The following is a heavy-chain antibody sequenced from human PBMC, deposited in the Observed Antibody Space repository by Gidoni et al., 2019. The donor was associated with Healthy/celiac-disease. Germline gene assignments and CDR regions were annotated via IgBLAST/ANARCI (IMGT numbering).Heavy chain of an antibody. CDR2: SNSDGSST. CDR3: ASPLDTAMVSYYYGMDV. J-gene: IGHJ6*02. CDR1: GVTFSSYW. Sequence: EVQLVESGGGLVQPGGSLRLSCAASGVTFSSYWMHWVRQAPGTGLVWVSRSNSDGSSTSYAESVKGRFTIARDNAKNTLYLQMNRLRAEDTAVYYCASPLDTAMVSYYYGMDVWGQGTTVTVSS. V-gene: IGHV3-74*01. D-gene: IGHD5-18*01.